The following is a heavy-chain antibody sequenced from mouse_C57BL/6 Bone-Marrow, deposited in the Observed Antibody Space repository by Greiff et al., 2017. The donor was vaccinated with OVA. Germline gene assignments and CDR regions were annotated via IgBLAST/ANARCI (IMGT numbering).Heavy chain of an antibody. CDR2: IYPRSGNT. D-gene: IGHD2-10*01. J-gene: IGHJ2*01. CDR1: GYTFTSYG. V-gene: IGHV1-81*01. Sequence: QVQLQQSGAELARPGASVKLSCKASGYTFTSYGISWVKQRTGQGLEWIGEIYPRSGNTYYNEKFKGKATLTADKSSSTAYMELRSLTSEDAAVYFCARGAGAYSEYYFDYWGQGTTLTVSS. CDR3: ARGAGAYSEYYFDY.